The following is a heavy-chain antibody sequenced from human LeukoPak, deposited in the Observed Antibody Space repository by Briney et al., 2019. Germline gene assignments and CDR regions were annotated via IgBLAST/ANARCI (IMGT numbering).Heavy chain of an antibody. J-gene: IGHJ4*02. V-gene: IGHV1-18*01. CDR1: GYTFSGYG. CDR2: VSAYNGNT. D-gene: IGHD4-17*01. Sequence: ASVKVSCKASGYTFSGYGFSWVRQAPGQGLEWMGWVSAYNGNTKYAQNYQGRVTMTTDTPTSTAYMELRSLRSDDTAVYYCARGGGSYGDYSLWLGYWGQGTLVTVSS. CDR3: ARGGGSYGDYSLWLGY.